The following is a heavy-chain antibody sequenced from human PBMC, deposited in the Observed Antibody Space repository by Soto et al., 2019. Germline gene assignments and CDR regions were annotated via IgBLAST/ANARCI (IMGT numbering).Heavy chain of an antibody. V-gene: IGHV3-49*03. J-gene: IGHJ5*02. CDR2: IRSKAYGGTT. CDR3: TPQQLGDWFDP. D-gene: IGHD6-13*01. CDR1: GFTFGDYA. Sequence: GGSLRLSCTASGFTFGDYAMSWFRQAPGKGLEWVGFIRSKAYGGTTEYAASVKGRFTISRDDSKSIAYLQMNSLKTEDTAVYYCTPQQLGDWFDPWGQGTLVTVSS.